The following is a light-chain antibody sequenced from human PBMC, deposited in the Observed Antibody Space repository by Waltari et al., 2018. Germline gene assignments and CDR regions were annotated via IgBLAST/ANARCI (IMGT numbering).Light chain of an antibody. Sequence: QSALTQPPSASGSPGPSVTISCTGTSRADGAYTSVTWYQQHPGKAPKLMIYEVTHRPSGVPDRFSGSKSGNTASLTVSGLQAEDEADYYCSSYAGSNSVIFGGGTKLTVL. CDR2: EVT. CDR1: SRADGAYTS. J-gene: IGLJ2*01. V-gene: IGLV2-8*01. CDR3: SSYAGSNSVI.